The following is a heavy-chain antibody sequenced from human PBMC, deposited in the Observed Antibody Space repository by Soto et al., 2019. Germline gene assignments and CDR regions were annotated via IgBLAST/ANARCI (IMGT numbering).Heavy chain of an antibody. CDR2: IKTDGSLT. CDR3: AREEGVPMVRGFDN. CDR1: GFTFSNYW. J-gene: IGHJ4*02. D-gene: IGHD3-10*01. Sequence: EAQLVQSGGGLVQPGWSMRLSCAASGFTFSNYWMHWVRQAPGKGLELVSSIKTDGSLTPYAGSVKGRFTISRDNAKNTVYLQMNSLRAEDTAVYYCAREEGVPMVRGFDNWGQGILVAVSS. V-gene: IGHV3-74*03.